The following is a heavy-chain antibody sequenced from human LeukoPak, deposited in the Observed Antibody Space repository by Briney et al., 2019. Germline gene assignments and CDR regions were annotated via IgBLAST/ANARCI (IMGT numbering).Heavy chain of an antibody. D-gene: IGHD6-13*01. CDR3: AAHSSSWSTSPAY. J-gene: IGHJ4*02. CDR2: IYYSGST. Sequence: SETLSLTCTVSGGSISSSSYYWGWIRQPPGKGLEWIGSIYYSGSTYYNPSLKSRVTISVDTSKNQFSLKLSSATAADTAVYYCAAHSSSWSTSPAYWGQGTLVTVSS. V-gene: IGHV4-39*01. CDR1: GGSISSSSYY.